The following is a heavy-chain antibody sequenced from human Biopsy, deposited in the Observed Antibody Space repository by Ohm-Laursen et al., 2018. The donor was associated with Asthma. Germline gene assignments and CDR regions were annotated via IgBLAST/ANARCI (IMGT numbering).Heavy chain of an antibody. CDR3: ARGVDRVTGLLDHFDS. CDR1: GGSINNFY. D-gene: IGHD2-21*02. Sequence: SDTLSLTCTVSGGSINNFYWSWIRQPPGKGLDSIGNVYYSGSTNYNPSLKSRVTISIDASKNQFSLKLTSVTAADTAVYYCARGVDRVTGLLDHFDSWGQGTLVTVSS. CDR2: VYYSGST. J-gene: IGHJ4*02. V-gene: IGHV4-59*07.